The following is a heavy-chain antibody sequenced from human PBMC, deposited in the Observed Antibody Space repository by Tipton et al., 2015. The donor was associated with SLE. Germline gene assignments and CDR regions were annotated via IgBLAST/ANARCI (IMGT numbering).Heavy chain of an antibody. V-gene: IGHV4-38-2*02. D-gene: IGHD6-19*01. J-gene: IGHJ3*02. CDR1: GYSISSGYY. CDR2: IYHSGST. Sequence: LVKPSETLSLTCAVSGYSISSGYYWGWIWQPPGKGLEWIGTIYHSGSTYYNPSLKSRVTISVDTSKNQFSLKLSSVTAADTAVYYCARDSSGWYDPSVRAFDIWGQGTMVTVSS. CDR3: ARDSSGWYDPSVRAFDI.